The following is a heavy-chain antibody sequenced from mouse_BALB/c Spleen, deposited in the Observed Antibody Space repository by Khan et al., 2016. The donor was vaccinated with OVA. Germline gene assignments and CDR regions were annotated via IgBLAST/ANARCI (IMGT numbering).Heavy chain of an antibody. D-gene: IGHD1-1*01. Sequence: QIQLVQSGPELMKPGESVKLSCKASGYTFTNYGMNWVKRAPGKGLKWMGWIYTYTGEPTYADDFKGRFAFSLETSASTAYLQINNLKNEDTATYLCASGGSGAMDYWGQGTSVTVSA. V-gene: IGHV9-3-1*01. CDR3: ASGGSGAMDY. CDR1: GYTFTNYG. CDR2: IYTYTGEP. J-gene: IGHJ4*01.